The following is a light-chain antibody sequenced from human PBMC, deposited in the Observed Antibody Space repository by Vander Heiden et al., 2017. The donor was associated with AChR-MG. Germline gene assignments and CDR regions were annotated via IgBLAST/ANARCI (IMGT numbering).Light chain of an antibody. Sequence: SALTPPASVSGTPGQAITISCTGTSSDVGGYNYVSWYQQHPGKVPKLMIYDVSNRPSGVSNRFSGSKSGNTASLTISGLQAEDEADYYCSSYTSSSTLVVFGGGTKLTVV. CDR2: DVS. CDR1: SSDVGGYNY. J-gene: IGLJ2*01. CDR3: SSYTSSSTLVV. V-gene: IGLV2-14*03.